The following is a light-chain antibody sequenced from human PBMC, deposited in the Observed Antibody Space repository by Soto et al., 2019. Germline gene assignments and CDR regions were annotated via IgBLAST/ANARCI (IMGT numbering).Light chain of an antibody. CDR1: QSVSTF. CDR3: QQGTDWPPGT. J-gene: IGKJ1*01. V-gene: IGKV3-11*01. Sequence: EILLTQSPATLSWSPGERATLSCMASQSVSTFLAWYQHKPGQAPRLLIYDASNRATGIPDRFRGSGSGTDFTLTISSLEPEDFALYYCQQGTDWPPGTFGQGTKVDIK. CDR2: DAS.